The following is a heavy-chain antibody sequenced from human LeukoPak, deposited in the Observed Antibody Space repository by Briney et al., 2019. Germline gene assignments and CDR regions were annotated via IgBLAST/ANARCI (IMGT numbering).Heavy chain of an antibody. CDR3: ARARRGYSYHY. CDR2: MNPNSGNT. CDR1: GYTFTSYD. D-gene: IGHD5-18*01. Sequence: ASVKVSCKASGYTFTSYDINLVRQATGQGLEWMGWMNPNSGNTGYAQKFQGGVTITRNTSISTAYMELSSLRSEDTAVYYCARARRGYSYHYWGQGTLVTVSS. V-gene: IGHV1-8*03. J-gene: IGHJ4*02.